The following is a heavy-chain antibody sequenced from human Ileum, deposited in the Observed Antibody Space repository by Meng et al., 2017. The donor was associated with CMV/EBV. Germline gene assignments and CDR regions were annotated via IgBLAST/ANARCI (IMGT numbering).Heavy chain of an antibody. V-gene: IGHV4-30-4*01. D-gene: IGHD1-1*01. CDR2: IYYSGST. CDR1: GGAISSRDYY. CDR3: ASGSPQLGYV. J-gene: IGHJ4*02. Sequence: GPVLVNPPQTLSLTCTVSGGAISSRDYYWSWIRQPPGKGLEWIGYIYYSGSTYYNPSLKSRVTITADTSKNQFSLKLNSVTAADTAVYYCASGSPQLGYVWGQGTLVTVSS.